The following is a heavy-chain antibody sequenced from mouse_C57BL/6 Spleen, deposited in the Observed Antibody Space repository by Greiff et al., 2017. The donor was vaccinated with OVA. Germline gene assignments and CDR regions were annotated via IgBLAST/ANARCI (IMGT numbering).Heavy chain of an antibody. CDR3: ARDTMVTTKDWFAY. V-gene: IGHV1-26*01. CDR1: GYTFTDYY. CDR2: INPNNGGT. J-gene: IGHJ3*01. D-gene: IGHD2-2*01. Sequence: EVQLQQSGPELVKPGASVKISCKASGYTFTDYYMNWVKQSHGKSLEWIGDINPNNGGTSYNQKFKGKATLTVDKSSSTAYMELRSLTSEDSAVYYCARDTMVTTKDWFAYWGQGTLVTVSA.